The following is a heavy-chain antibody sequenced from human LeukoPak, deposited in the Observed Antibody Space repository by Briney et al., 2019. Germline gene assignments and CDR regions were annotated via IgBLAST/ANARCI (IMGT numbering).Heavy chain of an antibody. CDR3: ARGSYYGSGSYYFYFDY. CDR2: IYTSGST. D-gene: IGHD3-10*01. Sequence: SETLSLTCTVSGGSISSYYWSCIRQPAGKGLEWIGRIYTSGSTNYNPSLKSRVTMSVDTSKNQFSLKLSSVTAADTAVYYCARGSYYGSGSYYFYFDYWGQGTLVTVSS. J-gene: IGHJ4*02. V-gene: IGHV4-4*07. CDR1: GGSISSYY.